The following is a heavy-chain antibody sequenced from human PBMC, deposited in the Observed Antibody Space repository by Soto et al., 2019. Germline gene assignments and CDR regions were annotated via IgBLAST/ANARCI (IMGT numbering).Heavy chain of an antibody. J-gene: IGHJ1*01. CDR1: GGSFSDYY. V-gene: IGHV4-34*01. CDR3: AREAFPRYDYIWGSYRQYFQH. Sequence: PSETLSLTCAVYGGSFSDYYWSWIRQPPGKGLEWIGEINHSGTTNYNPSLKSRDTISVDTSKNQISMKLSSVTAADTVVYYCAREAFPRYDYIWGSYRQYFQHWGQGTLVTVS. CDR2: INHSGTT. D-gene: IGHD3-16*01.